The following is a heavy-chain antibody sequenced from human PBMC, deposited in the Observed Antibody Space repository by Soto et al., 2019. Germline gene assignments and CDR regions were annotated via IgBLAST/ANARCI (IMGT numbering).Heavy chain of an antibody. CDR3: ARQYYYDRSCYYYRDAYDF. CDR2: IYPGDSDT. D-gene: IGHD3-22*01. J-gene: IGHJ3*01. CDR1: GYSFTSYW. V-gene: IGHV5-51*01. Sequence: PGESLKISCKGSGYSFTSYWIGWVRQMPGKGLEWMGIIYPGDSDTRYSPSFQGQVTISADKSISTAYLQWSSLKASDTAMYYCARQYYYDRSCYYYRDAYDFWSRRTMVTGSS.